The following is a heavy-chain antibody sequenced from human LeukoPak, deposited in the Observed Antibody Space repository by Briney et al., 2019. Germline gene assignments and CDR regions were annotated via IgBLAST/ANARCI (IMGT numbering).Heavy chain of an antibody. CDR3: ARTSLSGDGYKVGYFDS. D-gene: IGHD5-24*01. CDR2: TYSSGST. Sequence: GGSLRLSCAASGVTVSTSYMSWVRQGPGKGLEWVSLTYSSGSTYYPDSVKGRFTISRDHSKNTLYLQMSRLTDADTAVYYCARTSLSGDGYKVGYFDSWGQGTLVTVSS. CDR1: GVTVSTSY. J-gene: IGHJ4*02. V-gene: IGHV3-53*01.